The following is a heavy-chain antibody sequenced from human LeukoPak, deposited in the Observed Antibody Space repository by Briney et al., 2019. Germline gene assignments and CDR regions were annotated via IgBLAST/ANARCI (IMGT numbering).Heavy chain of an antibody. V-gene: IGHV3-23*01. J-gene: IGHJ4*02. D-gene: IGHD4-17*01. Sequence: GGSLRLSCAASGFPFSTYAMSWVRQAPGKGLEWVSVISGSGGDTYYADSVKGRFTISGDNSKNTVYLQMNSLRAEDTALYYCAKGGVYGDYYFDYWGQGTLVTVSS. CDR1: GFPFSTYA. CDR3: AKGGVYGDYYFDY. CDR2: ISGSGGDT.